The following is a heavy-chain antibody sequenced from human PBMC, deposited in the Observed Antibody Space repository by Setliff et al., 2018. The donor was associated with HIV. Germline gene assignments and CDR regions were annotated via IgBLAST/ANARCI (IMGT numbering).Heavy chain of an antibody. D-gene: IGHD3-10*01. CDR3: ARDNGSGSYFDYTTSYFDC. CDR2: TYSSGST. V-gene: IGHV4-30-4*01. Sequence: PSETLSLTCTVSGGSISSGDYYWSWIRQPPGKGLEWIGYTYSSGSTYYNPSLKSRVTISVDTSMNHFSLNLNSVTAADTAVYYCARDNGSGSYFDYTTSYFDCWGQGTLVTVS. J-gene: IGHJ4*02. CDR1: GGSISSGDYY.